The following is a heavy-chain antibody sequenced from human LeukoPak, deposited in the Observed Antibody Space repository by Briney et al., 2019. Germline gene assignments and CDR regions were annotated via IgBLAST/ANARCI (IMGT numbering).Heavy chain of an antibody. CDR2: ISSSSSYI. V-gene: IGHV3-21*01. D-gene: IGHD5-18*01. CDR3: APSTAMATYYFDY. Sequence: GGSLRLSCAASGFTFSSYSMNWVRQAPGMGLEWVSSISSSSSYIYYADSVKGRFTISRDNAKNSLYLQMNSLRAEDTAVYYCAPSTAMATYYFDYWGQGTLVTVSS. CDR1: GFTFSSYS. J-gene: IGHJ4*02.